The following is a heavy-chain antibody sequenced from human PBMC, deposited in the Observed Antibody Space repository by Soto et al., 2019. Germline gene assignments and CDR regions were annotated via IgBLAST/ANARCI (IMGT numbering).Heavy chain of an antibody. CDR2: IRSKAYGGTT. CDR1: GFTFGDYA. Sequence: GGSLRLSCTASGFTFGDYAMSWFRQAPGKGLEWVGFIRSKAYGGTTEYAASVKGRFTISRDDSKSIAYLQMNSLKTEDTAVYYYTRGPEVLTIFGVVIDWFDPWGQGTLVTVSS. CDR3: TRGPEVLTIFGVVIDWFDP. V-gene: IGHV3-49*03. D-gene: IGHD3-3*01. J-gene: IGHJ5*02.